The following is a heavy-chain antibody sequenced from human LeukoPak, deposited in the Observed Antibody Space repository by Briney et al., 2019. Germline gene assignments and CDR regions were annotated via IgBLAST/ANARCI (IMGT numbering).Heavy chain of an antibody. CDR1: GGSIISSNHY. Sequence: PSETLSLTCTVSGGSIISSNHYWGWTRQPPGKGLEWFGRISYRGVTAYNQSLRSRVTISVETSKNQFSLRVNAVSDADTAVYYCAREVEYYDSSGYRPRAFDIWGQGKSVTVSS. D-gene: IGHD3-22*01. J-gene: IGHJ3*02. CDR3: AREVEYYDSSGYRPRAFDI. CDR2: ISYRGVT. V-gene: IGHV4-39*02.